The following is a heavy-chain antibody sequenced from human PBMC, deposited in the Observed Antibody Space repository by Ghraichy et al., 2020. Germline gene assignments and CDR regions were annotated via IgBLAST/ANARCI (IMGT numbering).Heavy chain of an antibody. J-gene: IGHJ4*02. Sequence: SQTLSLTCTVSGGSISSSSYYWGWIRQPPGKGLEWIGSIYYSGSTYYNPSLKSRVTISVDTSKNQFSLKLSSVTAADTAVYYCAGTSAYYYDSSGYFDYWGQGTLVTVSS. D-gene: IGHD3-22*01. CDR3: AGTSAYYYDSSGYFDY. V-gene: IGHV4-39*01. CDR2: IYYSGST. CDR1: GGSISSSSYY.